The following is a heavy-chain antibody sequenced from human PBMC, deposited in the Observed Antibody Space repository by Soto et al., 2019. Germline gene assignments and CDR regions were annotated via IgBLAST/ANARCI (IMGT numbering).Heavy chain of an antibody. CDR1: GFTFSSYG. CDR3: AKDIRYFDWPLYFDY. V-gene: IGHV3-30*18. D-gene: IGHD3-9*01. J-gene: IGHJ4*02. Sequence: QVQLVESGGGVVQPGRSLRLSCAASGFTFSSYGMHWVRQAPGKGLEWVAVISYDGSNKYDADSVKGRFTISRDNSKNTLYLQMNRLRAEDTAVYYCAKDIRYFDWPLYFDYWGQGTLVTVSS. CDR2: ISYDGSNK.